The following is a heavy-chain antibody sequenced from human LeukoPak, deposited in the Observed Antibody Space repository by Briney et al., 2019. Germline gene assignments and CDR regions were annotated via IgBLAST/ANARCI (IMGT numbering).Heavy chain of an antibody. D-gene: IGHD1-26*01. CDR3: AGDSGSGSNDY. CDR1: GYTFTSYA. CDR2: ISAGNGNT. J-gene: IGHJ4*02. V-gene: IGHV1-3*01. Sequence: ASGKVSCKASGYTFTSYAIHWVRQARGQRREWMGWISAGNGNTKYSQNFQGRVTFISNTSATTAFMELSSLRSEDAAVYYCAGDSGSGSNDYWGQGTLVTVSS.